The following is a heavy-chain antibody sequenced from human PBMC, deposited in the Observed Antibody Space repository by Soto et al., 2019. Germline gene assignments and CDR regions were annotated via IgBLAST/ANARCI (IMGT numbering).Heavy chain of an antibody. CDR2: ISAYNGDT. CDR1: GYTFRNYG. J-gene: IGHJ3*02. Sequence: AAVKVSCKASGYTFRNYGINWVRQAPGQGLEWMGWISAYNGDTNYAQNFQGRVTLATDTPTSTAYLELRSLKSDDTAMHYCARDGRQFVPNSGNFDIWGQGTTVTV. D-gene: IGHD6-6*01. CDR3: ARDGRQFVPNSGNFDI. V-gene: IGHV1-18*01.